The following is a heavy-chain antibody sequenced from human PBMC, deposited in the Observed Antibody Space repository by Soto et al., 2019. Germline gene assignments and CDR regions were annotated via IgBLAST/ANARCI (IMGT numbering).Heavy chain of an antibody. CDR1: GGSISSYY. CDR3: ARELWFGVPVAFDI. CDR2: IYYSGST. D-gene: IGHD3-10*01. J-gene: IGHJ3*02. Sequence: PSETLSPTCSVSGGSISSYYWSWIRQPPGKGLEWIRYIYYSGSTSYNPPLKGRVTLSGDTSKSQFSLKLSSVTAAATAVYYCARELWFGVPVAFDIWGQGTMVTVSS. V-gene: IGHV4-59*01.